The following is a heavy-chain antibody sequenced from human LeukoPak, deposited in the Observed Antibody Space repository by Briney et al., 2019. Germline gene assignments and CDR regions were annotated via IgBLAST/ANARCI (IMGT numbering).Heavy chain of an antibody. CDR3: AGDRLPYITYYYDSSGFDY. V-gene: IGHV3-7*01. CDR2: IKQDGSEK. Sequence: GGSLRLSCAASGFTFSSYWMSWVRQAPGKGLEWVANIKQDGSEKYYVDSVKGRFTISRDNAKNSLYLQMNSLRAEDTAVYYCAGDRLPYITYYYDSSGFDYWGQGTLVTVSS. CDR1: GFTFSSYW. D-gene: IGHD3-22*01. J-gene: IGHJ4*02.